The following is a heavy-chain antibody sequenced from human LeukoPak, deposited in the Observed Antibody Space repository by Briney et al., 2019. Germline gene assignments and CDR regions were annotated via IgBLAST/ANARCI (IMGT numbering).Heavy chain of an antibody. CDR3: ARRRKAKYQLLYMHFDY. CDR1: GGSISSYY. CDR2: IYYSGST. J-gene: IGHJ4*02. Sequence: SETLSLTCTVSGGSISSYYWSWIRQPPGKGLEWIGYIYYSGSTNYNPSLKSRVTISVDTSKNQFSLKLSSVTAADTAVYYCARRRKAKYQLLYMHFDYWGQGTLVTVSS. D-gene: IGHD2-2*02. V-gene: IGHV4-59*01.